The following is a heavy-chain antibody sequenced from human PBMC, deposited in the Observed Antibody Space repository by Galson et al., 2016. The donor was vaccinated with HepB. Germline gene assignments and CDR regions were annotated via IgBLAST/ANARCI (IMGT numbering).Heavy chain of an antibody. Sequence: SLRLSCAASGLSVGNSYMSWVCQAPGKGLDWVSTIYSEGNTYYADSVKGRFTISKDSSENTLYLQMSSLRAEDTAVYYCARDNSEVYYYAMDVWGQGTTVTVSS. V-gene: IGHV3-53*01. CDR2: IYSEGNT. CDR3: ARDNSEVYYYAMDV. D-gene: IGHD1-26*01. J-gene: IGHJ6*02. CDR1: GLSVGNSY.